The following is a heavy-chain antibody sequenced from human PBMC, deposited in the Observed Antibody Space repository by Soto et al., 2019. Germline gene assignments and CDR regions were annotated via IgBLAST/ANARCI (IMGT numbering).Heavy chain of an antibody. D-gene: IGHD3-10*01. CDR1: GGSINSSNW. Sequence: QVQLQESGPGLVKPSGTLSLTCAVSGGSINSSNWWSWVRQPPGKGLEWIGEIYHSGNTNYNPSLKSRVTMAVDKSRNQFSLKLSSVTAVDTAVYYCARRWGEGRVDYWGQGTLVTVSS. V-gene: IGHV4-4*02. CDR2: IYHSGNT. J-gene: IGHJ4*02. CDR3: ARRWGEGRVDY.